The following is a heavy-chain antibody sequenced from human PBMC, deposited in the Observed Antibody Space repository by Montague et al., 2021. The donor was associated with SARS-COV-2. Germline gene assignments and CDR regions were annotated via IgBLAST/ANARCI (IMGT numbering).Heavy chain of an antibody. CDR3: ARLGVVPSPRTFDP. D-gene: IGHD3-10*01. J-gene: IGHJ5*02. Sequence: SETLSLTCEVSGASISSNNWWIWVRQSPGKGLEWIGETYHSGSTNYNPSPRSGVTISADKSKNQFSLKVNSVSAADTAAYYCARLGVVPSPRTFDPWGQGTLVTVSS. V-gene: IGHV4-4*02. CDR2: TYHSGST. CDR1: GASISSNNW.